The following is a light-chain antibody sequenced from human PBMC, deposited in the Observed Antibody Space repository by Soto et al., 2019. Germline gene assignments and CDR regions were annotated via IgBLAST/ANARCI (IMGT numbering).Light chain of an antibody. V-gene: IGKV4-1*01. Sequence: DIVMTQSPDSLAVSLGERATINCKSSRSILYRSNNNNYLAWYQQKPGQPPKLLIYWASTRESGVPDRFSGSGSGTDFTLTISSLQAEDVAVYYCQQYYNAPITFGQGTRLEIK. CDR2: WAS. CDR1: RSILYRSNNNNY. CDR3: QQYYNAPIT. J-gene: IGKJ5*01.